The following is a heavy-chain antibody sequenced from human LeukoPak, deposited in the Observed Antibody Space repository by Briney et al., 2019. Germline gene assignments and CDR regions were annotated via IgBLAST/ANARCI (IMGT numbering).Heavy chain of an antibody. CDR2: LKQDGSEK. D-gene: IGHD3-10*01. CDR1: GFTFSNYW. Sequence: PGGSLRISCAASGFTFSNYWMGWVRQAPGKGLEYVANLKQDGSEKYYMDSLKGRFTISRDNAENSLYLEMNSLRVEDMAIYYCVRDYRTDSGIYYDDYWGQGTLVTVSS. V-gene: IGHV3-7*01. CDR3: VRDYRTDSGIYYDDY. J-gene: IGHJ4*02.